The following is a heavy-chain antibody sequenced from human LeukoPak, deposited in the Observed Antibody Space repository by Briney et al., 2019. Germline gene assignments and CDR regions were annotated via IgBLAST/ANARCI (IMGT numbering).Heavy chain of an antibody. Sequence: GASVKVSCKGSGFTFTDYYINWVRQAPGQGLEWMGWINPNSGDTNYAQRFQDRVTMTSDTSITTAYIDLNLLRSDDTAVYYCARVNLPSHRYYYMDVWGKGTTVTVSS. CDR1: GFTFTDYY. V-gene: IGHV1-2*02. J-gene: IGHJ6*03. CDR3: ARVNLPSHRYYYMDV. CDR2: INPNSGDT.